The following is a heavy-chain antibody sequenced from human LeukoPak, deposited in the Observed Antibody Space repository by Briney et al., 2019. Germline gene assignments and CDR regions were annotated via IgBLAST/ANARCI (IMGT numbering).Heavy chain of an antibody. D-gene: IGHD6-13*01. Sequence: GGSLRLSCAASGFTFDDYGMSWVRQAPGKGLEWVSAISGSGGSTYYADSVKGRFTISRDNSKNTQYLQMNSLRAEDTAVYYCAKGQYSSSWYDFWGQGTLVTVSS. V-gene: IGHV3-23*01. CDR3: AKGQYSSSWYDF. J-gene: IGHJ5*01. CDR2: ISGSGGST. CDR1: GFTFDDYG.